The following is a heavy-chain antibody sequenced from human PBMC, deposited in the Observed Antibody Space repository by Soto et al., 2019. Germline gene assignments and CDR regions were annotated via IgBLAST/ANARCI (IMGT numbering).Heavy chain of an antibody. Sequence: GGSLRLSCVASGFTFSGYGMHWVRQAPGKGLEWVAVMSNDGSNKYYADSVKGRFTISRDNSKNMLYLQMNSLRTEDTAVYYCAKGSSSVYYYYYGIDVWGQGTTVTVSS. D-gene: IGHD6-6*01. J-gene: IGHJ6*02. CDR1: GFTFSGYG. CDR3: AKGSSSVYYYYYGIDV. V-gene: IGHV3-30*18. CDR2: MSNDGSNK.